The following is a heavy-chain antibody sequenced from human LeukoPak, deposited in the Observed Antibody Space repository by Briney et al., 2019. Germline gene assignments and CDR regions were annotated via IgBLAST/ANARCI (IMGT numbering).Heavy chain of an antibody. CDR1: GFPFSSHG. CDR2: IYSGGST. J-gene: IGHJ3*02. V-gene: IGHV3-23*03. CDR3: AKLPRIASDI. Sequence: GGSLRLSCAGSGFPFSSHGMNWVRQAPGKGLEWVSVIYSGGSTYYADSVKGRFTISRDNSKNTLYLQMNSLRAEDTAVYYCAKLPRIASDIWGQGTMVTVSS.